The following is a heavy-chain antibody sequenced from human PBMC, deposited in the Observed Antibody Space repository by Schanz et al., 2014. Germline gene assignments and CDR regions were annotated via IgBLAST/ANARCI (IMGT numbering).Heavy chain of an antibody. V-gene: IGHV1-18*01. CDR2: ISTFRNEDT. D-gene: IGHD3-3*01. CDR3: ARGFDFWDR. J-gene: IGHJ4*02. CDR1: GGTFSTYT. Sequence: QVQLVHSGADVKKPGSSVKVSCKASGGTFSTYTISWVRQAPGQGPEFMGWISTFRNEDTNSAQRFQGRLTMTTDTSTSTAYMELRSLRSDDTAAYYCARGFDFWDRWGQGTLVTVSS.